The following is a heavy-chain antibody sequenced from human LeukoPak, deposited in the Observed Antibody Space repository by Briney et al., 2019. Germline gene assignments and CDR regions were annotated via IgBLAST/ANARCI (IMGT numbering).Heavy chain of an antibody. V-gene: IGHV3-64*02. D-gene: IGHD4-23*01. CDR2: ISSDGGRV. CDR1: GFTFSSSA. CDR3: ARSVGTQLDF. Sequence: GGSLRLSCAASGFTFSSSAMHWVRQAPGKRLETVSAISSDGGRVYYGDSVKGRFTISRDNSKNTLYLQMGSLRAEDMAVYYCARSVGTQLDFWGQGTLVTVSS. J-gene: IGHJ4*02.